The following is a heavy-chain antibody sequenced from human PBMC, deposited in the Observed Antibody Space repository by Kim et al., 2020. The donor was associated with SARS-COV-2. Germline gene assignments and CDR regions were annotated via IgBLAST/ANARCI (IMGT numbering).Heavy chain of an antibody. CDR1: GFTFSNYA. D-gene: IGHD2-15*01. J-gene: IGHJ4*02. CDR2: ISDSGGSA. Sequence: GGSLRLSCAASGFTFSNYAMSWVRQAPGKGLEWVSGISDSGGSAYYADSVKGRFTISRDSSRNTLYLQMNSLRAEDTAVYYCAKKDLRTVLGATVDYWGQGTLVTVSS. V-gene: IGHV3-23*01. CDR3: AKKDLRTVLGATVDY.